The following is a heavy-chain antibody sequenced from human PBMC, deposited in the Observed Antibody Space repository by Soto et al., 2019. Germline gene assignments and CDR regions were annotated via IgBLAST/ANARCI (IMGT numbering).Heavy chain of an antibody. V-gene: IGHV3-30-3*01. CDR3: VRGSGEQWLLQAR. CDR1: GFTFRRYA. Sequence: GGALRLSCAASGFTFRRYAMSWVRQAPGKGLEWVAIMSYDGSNEYYVDSVKGRFTISRDNSNNTLYLQLNSLRAEDTVVYFCVRGSGEQWLLQARGGQGTRVTVST. D-gene: IGHD6-19*01. CDR2: MSYDGSNE. J-gene: IGHJ4*02.